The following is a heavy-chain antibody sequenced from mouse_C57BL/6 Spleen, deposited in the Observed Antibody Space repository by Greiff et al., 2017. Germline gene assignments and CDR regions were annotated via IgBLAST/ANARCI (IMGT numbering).Heavy chain of an antibody. Sequence: EVQLVESGGGLVKPGGSLTLSCAASGFTFSSYTMSWVRQTPEKRLEWVATISGGGGNTYYPDSVKGRFTISRDNAKNTLYLQMSRLRSEDTALYYCARQGDYSNLFAYWGQGTLVTVSA. CDR1: GFTFSSYT. CDR3: ARQGDYSNLFAY. J-gene: IGHJ3*01. V-gene: IGHV5-9*01. CDR2: ISGGGGNT. D-gene: IGHD2-5*01.